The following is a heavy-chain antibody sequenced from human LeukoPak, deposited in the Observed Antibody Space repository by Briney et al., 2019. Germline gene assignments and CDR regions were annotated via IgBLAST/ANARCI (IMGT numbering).Heavy chain of an antibody. CDR2: IRSDGYHT. D-gene: IGHD1-26*01. Sequence: GGSLRLSCAASGFSFSDYAIYWVRQAPGKGLEWVAYIRSDGYHTYYADSVKGRFTITRDNLKNTLYLQMNSLRLEDMAVYYCAKPSGSGVDYWGRGTRVTV. J-gene: IGHJ4*02. CDR3: AKPSGSGVDY. V-gene: IGHV3-30*02. CDR1: GFSFSDYA.